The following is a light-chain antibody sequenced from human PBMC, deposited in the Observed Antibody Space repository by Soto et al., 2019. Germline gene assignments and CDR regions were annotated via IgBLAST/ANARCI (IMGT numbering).Light chain of an antibody. CDR1: SSNIGAGYD. V-gene: IGLV1-40*01. CDR3: QSYDSSPV. Sequence: QSVLTQPPSVSGAPGQRVTISCTGSSSNIGAGYDVHWYQQLPGTAPKLLIYGNSNRPSGVPDRFSASKSGTSASLAITGLQAEDEADYYCQSYDSSPVFGGGTKVTVL. CDR2: GNS. J-gene: IGLJ2*01.